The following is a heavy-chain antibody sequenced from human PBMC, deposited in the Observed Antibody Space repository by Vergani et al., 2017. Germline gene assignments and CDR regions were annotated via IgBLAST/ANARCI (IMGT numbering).Heavy chain of an antibody. V-gene: IGHV1-2*02. CDR1: GYTFTGYY. CDR3: ARYLAGVYYGSGSADY. D-gene: IGHD3-10*01. Sequence: QVQLVQSGAEVKKPGASVKVSCKASGYTFTGYYMHWVRQAPGQGLEWMGWINPNSGGTNYAQKFQGRVTMTRDTSISTAYMELSRLRSDDTAVYYCARYLAGVYYGSGSADYWGQGTLVTVSS. J-gene: IGHJ4*02. CDR2: INPNSGGT.